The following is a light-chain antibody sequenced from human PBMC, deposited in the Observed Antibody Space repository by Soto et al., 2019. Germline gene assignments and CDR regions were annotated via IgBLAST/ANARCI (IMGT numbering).Light chain of an antibody. V-gene: IGKV3-20*01. CDR1: QSVASSY. CDR2: GAS. CDR3: QQYGCYPQYT. Sequence: EIVLTQSPGTLSLSPGERATLSCRASQSVASSYLAWYQQKPGQTPRLLIYGASSRDTGIPDWFSGSGSATYITRSTSSLALEDSALYYYQQYGCYPQYTFGHGTKLEIK. J-gene: IGKJ2*01.